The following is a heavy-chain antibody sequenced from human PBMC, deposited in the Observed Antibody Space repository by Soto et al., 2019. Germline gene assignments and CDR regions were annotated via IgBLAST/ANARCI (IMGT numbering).Heavy chain of an antibody. D-gene: IGHD1-26*01. CDR3: AREKIVGANPFDY. V-gene: IGHV1-2*02. Sequence: ASVKVSCKTSEFTFTDYYIHWVRQAPGQGLEWMGWINPNSGGTDYGQKFQGRVTMTRDTSIGTAHMELRGLRSDDTALYYCAREKIVGANPFDYWGQGTLVTVSS. J-gene: IGHJ4*02. CDR2: INPNSGGT. CDR1: EFTFTDYY.